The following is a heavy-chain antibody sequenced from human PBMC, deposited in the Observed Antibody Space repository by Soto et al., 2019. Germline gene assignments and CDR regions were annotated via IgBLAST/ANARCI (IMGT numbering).Heavy chain of an antibody. J-gene: IGHJ4*02. CDR2: ISSSSSYI. D-gene: IGHD6-19*01. CDR3: ARGEPVILVAGRQGY. V-gene: IGHV3-21*01. CDR1: GFTFSSYS. Sequence: EVQLVESGGGLVQPGGSLRLSCAASGFTFSSYSMNWVRQAPGKGLEWVSSISSSSSYIYYADSVKGRFTISRDNAKNSLYLQMNSLRAEDTAVYYCARGEPVILVAGRQGYWGQGTLVTVSS.